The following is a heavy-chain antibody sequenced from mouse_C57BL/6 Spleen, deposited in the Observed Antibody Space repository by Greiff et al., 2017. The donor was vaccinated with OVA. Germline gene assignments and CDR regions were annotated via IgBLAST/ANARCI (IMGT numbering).Heavy chain of an antibody. CDR2: ISDGGSYT. J-gene: IGHJ4*01. CDR3: ARDRITTDYAMDY. Sequence: EVQLVESGGGLVKPGGSLKLSCAASGFTFSSYAMSWVRQTPEKRLEWVATISDGGSYTYYPGNVKGRFTISRDNAKNNLYLQMSHLKSEDTAMYYCARDRITTDYAMDYWGQGTSVTVSS. CDR1: GFTFSSYA. V-gene: IGHV5-4*01. D-gene: IGHD1-1*01.